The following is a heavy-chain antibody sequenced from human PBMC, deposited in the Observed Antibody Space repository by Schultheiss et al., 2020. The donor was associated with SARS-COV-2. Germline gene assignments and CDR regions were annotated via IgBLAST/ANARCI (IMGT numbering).Heavy chain of an antibody. V-gene: IGHV1-18*01. J-gene: IGHJ4*02. CDR2: INPNSGGT. D-gene: IGHD4-17*01. CDR3: ARSQTTVTTSHYFDY. CDR1: GYTFTSYD. Sequence: ASVKVSCKASGYTFTSYDINWVRQATGQGLEWMGWINPNSGGTNYAQKFQGRVTMTTDTSTSTAYMELRSLRSDDTAVYYCARSQTTVTTSHYFDYWGQGTLVTVSS.